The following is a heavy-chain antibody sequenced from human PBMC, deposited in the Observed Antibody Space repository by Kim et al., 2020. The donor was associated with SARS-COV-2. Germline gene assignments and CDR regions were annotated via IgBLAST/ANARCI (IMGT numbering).Heavy chain of an antibody. Sequence: GGSLRLSCAASGFTFDDYGMSWVRQAPGKGLEWVSGINWNGGSTGYADSVKGRFIISRDNAKNSLYLQMNSLRAEDTALYHCARGDCSSTSCYNDAFDIWGQGTMVTVSS. CDR2: INWNGGST. J-gene: IGHJ3*02. D-gene: IGHD2-2*02. V-gene: IGHV3-20*01. CDR3: ARGDCSSTSCYNDAFDI. CDR1: GFTFDDYG.